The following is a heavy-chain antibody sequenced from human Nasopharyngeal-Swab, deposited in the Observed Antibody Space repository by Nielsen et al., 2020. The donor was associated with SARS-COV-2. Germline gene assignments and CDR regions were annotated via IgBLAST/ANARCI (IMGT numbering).Heavy chain of an antibody. D-gene: IGHD1-26*01. J-gene: IGHJ6*02. CDR3: ARGGSYFTSGMDV. Sequence: LRLSCTVSGGSISSGSYYWSWIRQPAGKGLEWIGRIYTSGSTNYNPSLKSRVTMSVDTSKNQFSLKLSSVTAADTAVYYCARGGSYFTSGMDVWGQGTTVTVSS. V-gene: IGHV4-61*02. CDR2: IYTSGST. CDR1: GGSISSGSYY.